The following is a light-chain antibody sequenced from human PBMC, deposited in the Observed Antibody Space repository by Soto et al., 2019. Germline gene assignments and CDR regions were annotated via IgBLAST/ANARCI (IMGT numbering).Light chain of an antibody. CDR2: GAS. CDR3: QKYGSSPSWT. V-gene: IGKV3-20*01. J-gene: IGKJ1*01. Sequence: EIVLTQSPATLSVSPGERATLSCRASQSVSSNLAWYQQKPGQAPRLLIYGASSRATGIPDRFSGSGSGTDFSLTISRVEPEDFAVYYCQKYGSSPSWTFGQGTKVDIK. CDR1: QSVSSN.